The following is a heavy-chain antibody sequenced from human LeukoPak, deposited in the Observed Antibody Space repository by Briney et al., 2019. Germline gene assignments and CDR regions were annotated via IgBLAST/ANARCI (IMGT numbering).Heavy chain of an antibody. D-gene: IGHD3-22*01. CDR3: AKGYYYDSSGSDYFDY. V-gene: IGHV3-9*01. CDR1: GFTFSSYA. Sequence: GGSLRLSCAAPGFTFSSYAMSWVRQAPGKGLEWVSGISWNSGSIGYADSVKGRFTISRDNAKNSLYLQMNSLRAEDTALYYCAKGYYYDSSGSDYFDYWGQGTLVTVSS. J-gene: IGHJ4*02. CDR2: ISWNSGSI.